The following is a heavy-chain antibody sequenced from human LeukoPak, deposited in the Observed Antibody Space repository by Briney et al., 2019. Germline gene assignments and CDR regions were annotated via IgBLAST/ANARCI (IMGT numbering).Heavy chain of an antibody. V-gene: IGHV3-23*01. CDR3: AKGGHDFNPFYW. D-gene: IGHD2-15*01. CDR2: IKGGGGDP. J-gene: IGHJ4*02. Sequence: GGSLRLPCAASGFTLSTYAMGWVRQAPGKGLEWVSSIKGGGGDPFYVDSVKGRFTISRDNSKNTLFLQLNSLRAEDSAVYYCAKGGHDFNPFYWWGQGTLATVSS. CDR1: GFTLSTYA.